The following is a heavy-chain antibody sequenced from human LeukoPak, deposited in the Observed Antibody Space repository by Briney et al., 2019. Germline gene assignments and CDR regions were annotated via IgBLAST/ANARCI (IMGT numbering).Heavy chain of an antibody. D-gene: IGHD5-18*01. CDR3: ARAGYSYGSLDY. V-gene: IGHV1-69*05. CDR2: IIPIFGTA. CDR1: EGTFSSYA. Sequence: SVKVSCKASEGTFSSYAISWVRQAPGQGLEWMGRIIPIFGTANYAQKFQGRVTITTDESTSTAYMELSSLRSEDTAVYYCARAGYSYGSLDYWGQGALVTVSS. J-gene: IGHJ4*02.